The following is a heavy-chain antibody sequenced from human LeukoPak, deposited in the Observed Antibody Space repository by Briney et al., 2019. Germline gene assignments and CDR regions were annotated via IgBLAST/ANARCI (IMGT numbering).Heavy chain of an antibody. CDR1: GGSIINYY. V-gene: IGHV4-59*12. D-gene: IGHD2/OR15-2a*01. Sequence: SETLSLTCTVSGGSIINYYWTWIRQPPGKGLEWIGSIYHNGGTNYNPSLKSRVTMSVDTSKNQFSLRLNSVTAADTAVYYCARDSAPNLLAYFDYWGQGILVTVSS. J-gene: IGHJ4*02. CDR3: ARDSAPNLLAYFDY. CDR2: IYHNGGT.